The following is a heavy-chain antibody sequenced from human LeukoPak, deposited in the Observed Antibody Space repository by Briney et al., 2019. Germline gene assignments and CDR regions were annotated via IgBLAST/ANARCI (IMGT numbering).Heavy chain of an antibody. D-gene: IGHD5-18*01. Sequence: GGSLRLSCAASGFTFSSYAMSWGRQAPGKGVEGVSTISGSGGSTYYADSVKGQFTISRDNSKNPLYLQMNRLRAADTAVYYCARDRTDGYNYGDSFDNWGQGVLVTVSS. CDR1: GFTFSSYA. CDR2: ISGSGGST. CDR3: ARDRTDGYNYGDSFDN. J-gene: IGHJ4*02. V-gene: IGHV3-23*01.